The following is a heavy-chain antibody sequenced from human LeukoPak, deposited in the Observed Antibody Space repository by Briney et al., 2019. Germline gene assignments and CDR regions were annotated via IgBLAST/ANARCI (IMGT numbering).Heavy chain of an antibody. CDR2: LYYSGWST. CDR1: GGSISSSYYY. J-gene: IGHJ4*02. D-gene: IGHD2-2*01. Sequence: SGTLSLTCTVSGGSISSSYYYWGWVRQPPGKGLEWIGSLYYSGWSTYYNPTLKSRVTISVDTSKNQFSLKLNSVTAADTAVYYCARLGCSSASCYPGNWGQGTLVTVSS. V-gene: IGHV4-39*01. CDR3: ARLGCSSASCYPGN.